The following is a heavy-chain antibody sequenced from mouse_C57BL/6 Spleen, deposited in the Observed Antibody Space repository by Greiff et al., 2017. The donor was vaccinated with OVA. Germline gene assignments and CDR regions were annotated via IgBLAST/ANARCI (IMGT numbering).Heavy chain of an antibody. CDR3: ARRNYGSRRYFDY. D-gene: IGHD1-1*01. Sequence: VKLQQPGAELVKPGASVKLSCKASGYTFTSYWMQWVKQRPGQGLEWIGEIDPSDSYTNYNQKFKGKATLTVDTSSSTAYMQLSSLTSEDSAVYYCARRNYGSRRYFDYWGQGTTLTVSS. CDR1: GYTFTSYW. J-gene: IGHJ2*01. CDR2: IDPSDSYT. V-gene: IGHV1-50*01.